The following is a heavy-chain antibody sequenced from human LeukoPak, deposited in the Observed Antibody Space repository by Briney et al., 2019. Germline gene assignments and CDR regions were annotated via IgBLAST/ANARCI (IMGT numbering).Heavy chain of an antibody. Sequence: SETLSLTCAVYGGSFSGYYWSWIRQPPGKGLEWIGEINHSGSTNYNPSLKSRVTISVDTSKNQFSLKLSSVTAADTAVYYCATVVRYAEYFQHWGQGTLVTVSS. D-gene: IGHD6-6*01. J-gene: IGHJ1*01. CDR1: GGSFSGYY. CDR3: ATVVRYAEYFQH. V-gene: IGHV4-34*01. CDR2: INHSGST.